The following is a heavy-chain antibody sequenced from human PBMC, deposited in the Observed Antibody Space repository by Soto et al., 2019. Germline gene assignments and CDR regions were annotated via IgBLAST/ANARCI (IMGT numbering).Heavy chain of an antibody. V-gene: IGHV4-61*01. CDR3: ARYGSGLDY. Sequence: PSETLSLTCTVSGGSVSSGIYYWSWIRQPPGKGLEWIGYIYYSGSTNYNPSLKSRVTISVDTSKNQFSLKLSSVTAADTAVYYCARYGSGLDYWGQGTLVTVSS. J-gene: IGHJ4*02. D-gene: IGHD3-10*01. CDR1: GGSVSSGIYY. CDR2: IYYSGST.